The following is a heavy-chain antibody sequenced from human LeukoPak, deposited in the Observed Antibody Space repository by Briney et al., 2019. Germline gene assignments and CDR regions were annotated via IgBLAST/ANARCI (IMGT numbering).Heavy chain of an antibody. CDR2: IYGGGNT. CDR1: GFTVSSNY. D-gene: IGHD3-10*01. J-gene: IGHJ5*02. Sequence: GGSLRLSCAASGFTVSSNYMTWVRQAPGKGLEWVSVIYGGGNTYYADSVKGRFTISRDNSKNTLYLQINSLRAEDTAVYYCARPLMYYYGSETYFWFDPWGQGTLVTVSS. CDR3: ARPLMYYYGSETYFWFDP. V-gene: IGHV3-66*04.